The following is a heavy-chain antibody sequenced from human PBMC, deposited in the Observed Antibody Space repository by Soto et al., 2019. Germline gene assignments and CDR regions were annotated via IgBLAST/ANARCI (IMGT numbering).Heavy chain of an antibody. Sequence: QVQLQESGPGLVKPSETLSLTCTVSGGSISSYYWSWIRQPAGKGLEGIGRIYTSGSTNYNPSLKSRVTMSVDTSKNQFSLKLSSVTAADTAVYYCARDQYYYGSGSLNWFDPWGQGTLVTVSS. V-gene: IGHV4-4*07. J-gene: IGHJ5*02. CDR1: GGSISSYY. CDR3: ARDQYYYGSGSLNWFDP. CDR2: IYTSGST. D-gene: IGHD3-10*01.